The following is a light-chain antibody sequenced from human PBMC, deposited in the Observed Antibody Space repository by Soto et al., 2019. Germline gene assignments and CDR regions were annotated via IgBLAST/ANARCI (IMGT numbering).Light chain of an antibody. V-gene: IGKV3-20*01. CDR1: QSVSSSY. J-gene: IGKJ1*01. CDR3: QEDCSSPRET. Sequence: EIVLTQSPGTLSLSPGERATLSCRASQSVSSSYLAWYQQKPGQAPRRLIYGASSRSTGIPDTFSVSGSVTGFTLTISSLETEDVAVYYCQEDCSSPRETCGQGTKVEIK. CDR2: GAS.